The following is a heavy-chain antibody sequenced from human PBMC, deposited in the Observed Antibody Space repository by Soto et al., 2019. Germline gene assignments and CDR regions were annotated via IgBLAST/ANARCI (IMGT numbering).Heavy chain of an antibody. CDR1: GFTFSSYA. V-gene: IGHV3-23*01. CDR2: ISGSGGNT. Sequence: PGGSLRLSCTASGFTFSSYAMSWVRQAPGKGLEWVSAISGSGGNTYYADSVKGRFTISRDNSKNTLYLQMNSLRAEDTAVYYCARAGSSNYYGMDVWGQGTTVTVSS. D-gene: IGHD6-6*01. J-gene: IGHJ6*02. CDR3: ARAGSSNYYGMDV.